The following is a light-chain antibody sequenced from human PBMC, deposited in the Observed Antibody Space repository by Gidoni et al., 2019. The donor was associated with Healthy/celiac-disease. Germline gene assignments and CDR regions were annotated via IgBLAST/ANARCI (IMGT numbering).Light chain of an antibody. J-gene: IGLJ3*02. CDR3: CSYAGSSTWV. CDR2: DVS. V-gene: IGLV2-23*02. Sequence: QSALTQPASVSGSPGQSITISCTGSSSDVGSYNLVSWYQQHPGKAPKLRIYDVSKRPSGVSTRFSGSKSGNTASLTISGLQAEYEAYYYCCSYAGSSTWVFGGGTKLTVL. CDR1: SSDVGSYNL.